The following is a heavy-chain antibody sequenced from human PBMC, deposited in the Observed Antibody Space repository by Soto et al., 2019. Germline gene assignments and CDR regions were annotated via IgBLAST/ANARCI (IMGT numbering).Heavy chain of an antibody. CDR3: ARLASGWQYYYFDF. Sequence: PSETLSLTCAVYGGSFSGYYWSWIRQPPGKGLEWIGEINHSGSTNYNPSLTRRATLSVDTSKIQVSLKLTSVTAADTAVYYCARLASGWQYYYFDFWGRGTPVTVSS. CDR1: GGSFSGYY. CDR2: INHSGST. J-gene: IGHJ2*01. V-gene: IGHV4-34*01. D-gene: IGHD6-19*01.